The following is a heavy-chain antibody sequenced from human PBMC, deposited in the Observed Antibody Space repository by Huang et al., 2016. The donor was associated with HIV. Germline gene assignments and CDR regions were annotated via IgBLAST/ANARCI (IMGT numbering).Heavy chain of an antibody. V-gene: IGHV4-59*02. CDR2: VYDSVTT. CDR1: GDSVSSHY. Sequence: QVRLQESGPGLVKPSETLSLSCTVSGDSVSSHYWGWIRHPPGKGLEWIGTVYDSVTTKYHPRLKSRITISVDTSKNGFSLNITSVSAADTAMYFCVRDQGRLAVGGIDNWFDPWGQGALVTVSS. D-gene: IGHD6-19*01. CDR3: VRDQGRLAVGGIDNWFDP. J-gene: IGHJ5*02.